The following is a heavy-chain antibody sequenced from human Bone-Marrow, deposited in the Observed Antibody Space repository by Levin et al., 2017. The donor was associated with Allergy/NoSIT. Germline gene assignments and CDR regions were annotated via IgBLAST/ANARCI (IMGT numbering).Heavy chain of an antibody. CDR1: GFTFSSNG. CDR3: ALAGYSSTLLTYYVDY. V-gene: IGHV3-33*01. J-gene: IGHJ4*02. Sequence: GESLKISCAASGFTFSSNGMHWVRQAPGKGLEWVAVIYYDGSYKYYADSVKGRFTISSDNSKDTLYLQMNSLRAEDTAVYYCALAGYSSTLLTYYVDYWGLGTLVTVSS. D-gene: IGHD6-13*01. CDR2: IYYDGSYK.